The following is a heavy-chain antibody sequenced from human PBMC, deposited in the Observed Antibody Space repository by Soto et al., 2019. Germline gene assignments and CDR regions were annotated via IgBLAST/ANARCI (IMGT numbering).Heavy chain of an antibody. CDR3: AKEYSSSPALDY. Sequence: PVGSLRLSCAASGFTFSSYGMHWVRQAPGKGLEWVAVISYDGSNKYYADSVKGRFTISRDNSKNTLYLQMNSLRAEDTAVYYCAKEYSSSPALDYWGQGTLVTVSS. CDR2: ISYDGSNK. J-gene: IGHJ4*02. CDR1: GFTFSSYG. V-gene: IGHV3-30*18. D-gene: IGHD6-6*01.